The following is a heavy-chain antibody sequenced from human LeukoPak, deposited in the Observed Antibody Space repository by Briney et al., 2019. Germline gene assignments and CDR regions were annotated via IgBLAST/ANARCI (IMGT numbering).Heavy chain of an antibody. V-gene: IGHV4-31*03. D-gene: IGHD4-23*01. CDR1: GGSISSGGYY. J-gene: IGHJ2*01. CDR3: ARDRYTVVSWYFDL. CDR2: IYYSGST. Sequence: SETLSLTCTVPGGSISSGGYYWSWIRQHPGKGLEWIGYIYYSGSTYYNPSLKSRVTISVDTSKNQFSLKLSSVTAADTAVYYCARDRYTVVSWYFDLWGRGTLVTVSS.